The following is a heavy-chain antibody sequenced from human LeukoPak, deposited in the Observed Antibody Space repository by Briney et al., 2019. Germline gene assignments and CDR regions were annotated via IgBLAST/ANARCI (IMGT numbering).Heavy chain of an antibody. Sequence: SETLSLTSTVSGGSISSYYWSWIRQPAGKGLEWIGRIYTSGTTDYNPSLKSRVTMSVDTSKNQLSLKLSSVTAADTALYYCARDLRKVGATDFYYYYMDVWGKGTTVTISS. V-gene: IGHV4-4*07. J-gene: IGHJ6*03. CDR2: IYTSGTT. CDR1: GGSISSYY. CDR3: ARDLRKVGATDFYYYYMDV. D-gene: IGHD1-26*01.